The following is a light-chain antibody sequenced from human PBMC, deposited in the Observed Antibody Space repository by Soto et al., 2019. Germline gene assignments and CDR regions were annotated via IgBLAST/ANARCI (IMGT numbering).Light chain of an antibody. V-gene: IGKV1-39*01. Sequence: DIQMTQSPSSLSASVGDRVTITCRASQIIDTYLNWYQRKPGKAPNVLIYAASTLQSGVPTRFSGSGSGTDFTLTISSLQPEDFATYCCQPSYGVPRTFGLGTKVDIK. CDR2: AAS. J-gene: IGKJ1*01. CDR3: QPSYGVPRT. CDR1: QIIDTY.